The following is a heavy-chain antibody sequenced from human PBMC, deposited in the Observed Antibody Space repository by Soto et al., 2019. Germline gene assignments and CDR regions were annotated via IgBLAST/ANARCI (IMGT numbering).Heavy chain of an antibody. CDR3: AREFTVGSTKAVFAY. D-gene: IGHD1-26*01. CDR2: ISYDGNNK. J-gene: IGHJ4*02. CDR1: GFTFSSYS. Sequence: GGSLRLSCVVSGFTFSSYSMYWVRQAPGKGLEWVTIISYDGNNKYYADFVKGRFTVSRDNSKNTLYLQMTSLRAEDTAIYYCAREFTVGSTKAVFAYWGQGTPVTVSS. V-gene: IGHV3-30-3*01.